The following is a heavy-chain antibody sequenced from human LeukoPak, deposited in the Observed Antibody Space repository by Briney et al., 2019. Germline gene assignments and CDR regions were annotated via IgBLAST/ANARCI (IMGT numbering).Heavy chain of an antibody. Sequence: SETLSLTCAVYGGSFSGYYWSWIRQPPGKGLEWIGEINHSGSTNYNPSLKSRVTISVDTSKNQFSLKLSSVTAADTAVYYCARMYYYDSSGYYIPYYYYGMDVWGQGTTVTVSS. CDR3: ARMYYYDSSGYYIPYYYYGMDV. D-gene: IGHD3-22*01. J-gene: IGHJ6*02. V-gene: IGHV4-34*01. CDR2: INHSGST. CDR1: GGSFSGYY.